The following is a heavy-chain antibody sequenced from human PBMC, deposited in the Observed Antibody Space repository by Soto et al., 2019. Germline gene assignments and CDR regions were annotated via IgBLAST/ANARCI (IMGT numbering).Heavy chain of an antibody. CDR2: IYYSGST. CDR3: ARAWGGYGDY. Sequence: QVQLQESGPGLVKPSETLSLTCTVSGGSISSYYWSWIRQPPGKGLEWIGYIYYSGSTNYNPSLKSRVTISVDTSKNQFSLKLSSGTAADTAVYYCARAWGGYGDYWGQGTLVTVSS. D-gene: IGHD5-12*01. CDR1: GGSISSYY. V-gene: IGHV4-59*01. J-gene: IGHJ4*02.